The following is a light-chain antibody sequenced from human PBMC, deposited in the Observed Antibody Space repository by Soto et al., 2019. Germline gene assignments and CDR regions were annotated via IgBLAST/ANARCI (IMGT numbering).Light chain of an antibody. V-gene: IGLV1-44*01. CDR2: SNN. Sequence: QSVLTQPPSASGTPGQRVTISCSGSSSNIGSNTVNWYQQLPGTAPKLLIYSNNQRPSGVPDRFSGSKSGTSASLAISGLQSEYEADYYCAAWDDSLNGSNWVFGGGTKLTVL. CDR3: AAWDDSLNGSNWV. J-gene: IGLJ3*02. CDR1: SSNIGSNT.